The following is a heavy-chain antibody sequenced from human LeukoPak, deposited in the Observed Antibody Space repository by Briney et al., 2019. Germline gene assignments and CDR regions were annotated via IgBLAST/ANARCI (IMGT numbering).Heavy chain of an antibody. CDR1: GYTFTSYD. Sequence: GASVKVSCKASGYTFTSYDINWVRQATGQGLEWMGWMNPNSGNTGYAQKFQGGVTMTRNTSISTAYMELSSLRSEDTAVYYYARRMYSSSFGWFDPWGQGTLVTVSS. D-gene: IGHD6-6*01. CDR3: ARRMYSSSFGWFDP. CDR2: MNPNSGNT. V-gene: IGHV1-8*01. J-gene: IGHJ5*02.